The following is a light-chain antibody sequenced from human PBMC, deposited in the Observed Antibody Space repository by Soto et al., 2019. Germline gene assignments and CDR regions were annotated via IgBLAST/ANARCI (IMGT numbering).Light chain of an antibody. Sequence: IVMTQSPATLSVSPGERVTLSCRASHSVSSAVAWYQQKPGQAPRLLIYRAYTRATGLPARFSGSGSGTDFTLTISSLQSEDFAFYYCQQYATWPWTFGQGTKVDMK. J-gene: IGKJ1*01. CDR2: RAY. V-gene: IGKV3-15*01. CDR1: HSVSSA. CDR3: QQYATWPWT.